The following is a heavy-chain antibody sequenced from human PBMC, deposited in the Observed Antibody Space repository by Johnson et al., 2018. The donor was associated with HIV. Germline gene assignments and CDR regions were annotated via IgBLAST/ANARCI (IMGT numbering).Heavy chain of an antibody. Sequence: VQLVESGGGLVKPGGSLRLSCAASGFTFDDYGMSWVRQAPGKGLEWVSGIVGSGGSTYHADSVKGRFTISRDNSKSTLILQMNGLREEDTAIYYCARELRGPDAFDIWGQGTMVTVSS. V-gene: IGHV3-23*04. CDR2: IVGSGGST. J-gene: IGHJ3*02. CDR1: GFTFDDYG. CDR3: ARELRGPDAFDI.